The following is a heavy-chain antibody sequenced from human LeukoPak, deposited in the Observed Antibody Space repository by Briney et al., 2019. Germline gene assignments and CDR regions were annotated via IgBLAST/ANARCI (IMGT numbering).Heavy chain of an antibody. D-gene: IGHD3-3*01. V-gene: IGHV3-74*01. CDR2: INSDGSTT. CDR1: GFTFSSYA. CDR3: AKARFSGMGGILS. Sequence: PGGSLRLSCAASGFTFSSYAMSWVRQAPGKGLVWVARINSDGSTTSDADSVKGRFTISRDNVKNTLYLQMNSLRAEDTAVYYCAKARFSGMGGILSWGQGTMVTVSS. J-gene: IGHJ3*01.